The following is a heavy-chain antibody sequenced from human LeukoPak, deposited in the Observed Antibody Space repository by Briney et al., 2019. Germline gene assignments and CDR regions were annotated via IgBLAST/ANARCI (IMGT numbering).Heavy chain of an antibody. CDR3: ARVFYAKDIVVVPAYYYYYLDV. Sequence: ALVKVSCKASGYTFTGYYMHWVRQAPGQGLEWMGWINPNSGGTNYAQKFQGRVTMTRDTSISTAYMEVSRLRSDDTAVYYCARVFYAKDIVVVPAYYYYYLDVWGKGTTVTVSS. J-gene: IGHJ6*03. CDR1: GYTFTGYY. CDR2: INPNSGGT. V-gene: IGHV1-2*02. D-gene: IGHD2-2*01.